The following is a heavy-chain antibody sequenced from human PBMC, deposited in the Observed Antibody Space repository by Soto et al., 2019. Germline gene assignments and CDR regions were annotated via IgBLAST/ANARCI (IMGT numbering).Heavy chain of an antibody. Sequence: PSETLSLTCTVSGGSISSSSYYWGWIRQPPGKGLEWIGSIYYSGSTYYNPSLKSRVTISVDTSKNQFSLKLSSVTAADTAVYYCARLSTVGFDYWGQGTLVTVSS. J-gene: IGHJ4*02. CDR3: ARLSTVGFDY. CDR1: GGSISSSSYY. D-gene: IGHD4-17*01. V-gene: IGHV4-39*01. CDR2: IYYSGST.